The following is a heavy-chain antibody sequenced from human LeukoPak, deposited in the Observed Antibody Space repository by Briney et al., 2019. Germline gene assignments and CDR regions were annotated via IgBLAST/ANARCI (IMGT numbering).Heavy chain of an antibody. CDR1: GGSISSYY. Sequence: KTSETLSLTCTVSGGSISSYYWSWIRQPPGKGLEWIGYIYYSGSTNYNPSLKSRVTISVDTSKNQFSLKLSSVTAADTAVYYCAGDRYWGQGTLVTVSS. J-gene: IGHJ4*02. V-gene: IGHV4-59*12. CDR3: AGDRY. CDR2: IYYSGST.